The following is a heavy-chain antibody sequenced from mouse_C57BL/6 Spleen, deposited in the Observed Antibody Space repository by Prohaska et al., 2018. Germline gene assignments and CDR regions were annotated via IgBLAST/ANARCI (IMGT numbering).Heavy chain of an antibody. Sequence: QVQLQQPGAELVRPGTSVKLSCKASGYTFTSYWMHWVKQRPGQGLEWIGVIDLSDSYTNYNQKFKGRATLTVDTSSSTAYMQRSSRTSEDSAVYYCARRGTAQAPRAMDYWGQGTSVTVSS. CDR2: IDLSDSYT. J-gene: IGHJ4*01. V-gene: IGHV1-59*01. CDR3: ARRGTAQAPRAMDY. D-gene: IGHD3-2*02. CDR1: GYTFTSYW.